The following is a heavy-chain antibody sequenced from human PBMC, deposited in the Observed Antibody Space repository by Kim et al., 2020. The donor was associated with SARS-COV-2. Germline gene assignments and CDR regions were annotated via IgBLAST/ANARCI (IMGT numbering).Heavy chain of an antibody. CDR3: ARRHVYWGREDYFDY. D-gene: IGHD2-8*01. CDR1: GGSISSSSYY. V-gene: IGHV4-39*01. Sequence: SETLSLTCTVSGGSISSSSYYWGWIRQPPGKGLEWIGSIYYSGSTYYNPSLKSRVTISVDTSKNQFSLKLSSVTAADTAVYYCARRHVYWGREDYFDYWGQGTLVTVSS. CDR2: IYYSGST. J-gene: IGHJ4*02.